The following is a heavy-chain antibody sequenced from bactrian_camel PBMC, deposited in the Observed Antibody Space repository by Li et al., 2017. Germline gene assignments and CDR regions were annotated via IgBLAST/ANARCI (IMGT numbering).Heavy chain of an antibody. CDR1: GFTIRDSD. CDR2: ITSGGTT. J-gene: IGHJ4*01. Sequence: HVQLVESGGGSVQAGETLRLSCTASGFTIRDSDMGWYRQAARKPRELVSTITSGGTTWYADSVKGRFAISQDKAKNTLYLQMNSLKTEDTAVYYCVHGVWLGYNYWGQGTQVTVS. V-gene: IGHV3S55*01. D-gene: IGHD5*01. CDR3: VHGVWLGYNY.